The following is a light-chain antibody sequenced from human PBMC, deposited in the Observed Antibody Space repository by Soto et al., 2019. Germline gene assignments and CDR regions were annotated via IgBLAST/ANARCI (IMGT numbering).Light chain of an antibody. CDR2: DVT. CDR1: SRDVGNYNY. J-gene: IGLJ3*02. Sequence: QSALTQPRSVSGSPGQSVTISCTGTSRDVGNYNYVSWYQQHPGKAPKLTIYDVTKRPSGVPDRFSASKSGNTASLTISGLQAEDEADYYCCSYAGSYTWVFGGGTKLTVL. V-gene: IGLV2-11*01. CDR3: CSYAGSYTWV.